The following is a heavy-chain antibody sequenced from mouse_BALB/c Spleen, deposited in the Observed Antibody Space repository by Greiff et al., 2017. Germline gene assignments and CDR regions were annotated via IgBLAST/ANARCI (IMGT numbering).Heavy chain of an antibody. J-gene: IGHJ4*01. CDR3: ARGGYDGYYAMDY. D-gene: IGHD2-2*01. V-gene: IGHV14-1*02. CDR2: IDPENGNT. CDR1: GFNIKDYY. Sequence: VQLKESGAELVRPGALVKLSCKASGFNIKDYYMHWVKQRPEQGLEWIGWIDPENGNTIYDPKFQGKASITADTSSNTAYLQLSSLTSEDTAVYYCARGGYDGYYAMDYWGQGTSVTVSS.